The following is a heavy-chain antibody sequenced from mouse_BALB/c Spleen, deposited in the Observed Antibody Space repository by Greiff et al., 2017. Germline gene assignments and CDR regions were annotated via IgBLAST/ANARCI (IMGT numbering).Heavy chain of an antibody. CDR2: IRSKSNNYAT. CDR3: VRQGDYGYPYWPYYAMDY. CDR1: GFTFNTYA. J-gene: IGHJ4*01. Sequence: EVQGVESGGGLVQPKGSLKLSCAASGFTFNTYAMNWVRQAPGKGLEWVARIRSKSNNYATYYADSVKDRFTISRDDSQSMLYLQMNNLKTEDTAMYYCVRQGDYGYPYWPYYAMDYWGQGTSVTVSS. V-gene: IGHV10-1*02. D-gene: IGHD1-2*01.